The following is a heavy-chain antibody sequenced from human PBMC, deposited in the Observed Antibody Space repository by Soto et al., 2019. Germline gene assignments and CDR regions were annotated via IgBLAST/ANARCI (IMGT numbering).Heavy chain of an antibody. CDR1: SGSFSCYY. Sequence: SETLSLTCAVYSGSFSCYYWSWIRQPPGKGLEWIGEINHSGSTNYNPSLKSRLTISVDTSKNQFSLKLRSVTAEDTAVYYCAKERNSWYSSGSDSWGQGTLVTVSS. J-gene: IGHJ4*02. V-gene: IGHV4-34*01. CDR3: AKERNSWYSSGSDS. D-gene: IGHD2-15*01. CDR2: INHSGST.